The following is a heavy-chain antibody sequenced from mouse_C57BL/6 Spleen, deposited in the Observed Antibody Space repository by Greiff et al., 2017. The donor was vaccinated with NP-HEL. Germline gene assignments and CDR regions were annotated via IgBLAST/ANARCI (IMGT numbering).Heavy chain of an antibody. V-gene: IGHV1-59*01. CDR2: IDPSDSYT. CDR1: GYTFTSYW. Sequence: QVQLKESGAELVRPGTSVKLSCKASGYTFTSYWMHWVKQRPGQGLEWIGVIDPSDSYTNYNQKFKGKATLTVDTSSSTAYMQLSSLTSEDSAVYYCARGRYYYGSSHWYFDVWGTGTTVTVSS. D-gene: IGHD1-1*01. CDR3: ARGRYYYGSSHWYFDV. J-gene: IGHJ1*03.